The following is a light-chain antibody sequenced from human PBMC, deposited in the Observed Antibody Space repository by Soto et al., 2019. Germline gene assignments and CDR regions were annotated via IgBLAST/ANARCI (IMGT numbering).Light chain of an antibody. Sequence: EIVLTQSPGTLSLSPGERATLSCRASQSIDNSFLAWYQQKPGQAPRFLIYVASTRATGIPARFSAGGSGTDFTLSISSVEPEDFAVYYCQQYGTSPWTFGQGTKVDIK. J-gene: IGKJ1*01. CDR1: QSIDNSF. CDR3: QQYGTSPWT. CDR2: VAS. V-gene: IGKV3-20*01.